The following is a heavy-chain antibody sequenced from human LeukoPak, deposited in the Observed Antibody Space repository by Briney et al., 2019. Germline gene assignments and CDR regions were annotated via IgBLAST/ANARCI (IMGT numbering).Heavy chain of an antibody. CDR1: GFTFSSYS. J-gene: IGHJ4*02. Sequence: GGSLRLSCAAPGFTFSSYSMNWVRQAPGKGLEWVSSISSSSSYIYYADSVKGRFTISRDNSKNTLYLQMNSLRAEDTAVYYCAKALFYTSGSKFDYWGQGTLVTVSS. CDR2: ISSSSSYI. V-gene: IGHV3-21*04. D-gene: IGHD6-19*01. CDR3: AKALFYTSGSKFDY.